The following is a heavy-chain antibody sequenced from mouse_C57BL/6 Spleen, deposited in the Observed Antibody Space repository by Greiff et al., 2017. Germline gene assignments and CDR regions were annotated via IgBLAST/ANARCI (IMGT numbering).Heavy chain of an antibody. V-gene: IGHV1-7*01. J-gene: IGHJ2*01. CDR3: ARTGVKGTRGPYFDY. D-gene: IGHD2-2*01. CDR1: GYTFTSYW. CDR2: INPSSGWT. Sequence: QVQLKESGAELAKPGASVKLSCTASGYTFTSYWMHWVKQRPGQGLEWIGYINPSSGWTKYNQKFKDKATLSADKASSTAYMQLSSLTYEDTAVYYCARTGVKGTRGPYFDYWGKGTTLTVSS.